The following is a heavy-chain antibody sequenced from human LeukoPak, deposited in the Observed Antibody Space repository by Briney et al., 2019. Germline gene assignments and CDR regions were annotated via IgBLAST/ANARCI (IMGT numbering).Heavy chain of an antibody. J-gene: IGHJ6*03. CDR1: GGTFSSYA. V-gene: IGHV1-69*05. CDR2: IIPIFGTA. D-gene: IGHD3-16*02. Sequence: GSSVKVSCKDSGGTFSSYAISWVRQAPGQGLEWMGRIIPIFGTANYAQKFQGRVTITTDESTSTAYMELSSLRSEDTAVYYCARERTNYDYVWGSYRSTQPPHMDVWGKGTTVTVSS. CDR3: ARERTNYDYVWGSYRSTQPPHMDV.